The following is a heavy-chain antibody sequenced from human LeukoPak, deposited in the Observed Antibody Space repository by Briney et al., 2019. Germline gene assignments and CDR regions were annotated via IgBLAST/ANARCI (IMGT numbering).Heavy chain of an antibody. CDR3: ARVAQGIAAAGTRWFDP. J-gene: IGHJ5*02. D-gene: IGHD6-13*01. CDR2: INPNSGGT. Sequence: RGASVKVSCKASGYTFTGYYMHWVRQAPGQGLEWMGWINPNSGGTNYAQKFQGRVTMTRDTSISTAYMELSRLRSDDTAVYYCARVAQGIAAAGTRWFDPWGQGTLVTVSS. CDR1: GYTFTGYY. V-gene: IGHV1-2*02.